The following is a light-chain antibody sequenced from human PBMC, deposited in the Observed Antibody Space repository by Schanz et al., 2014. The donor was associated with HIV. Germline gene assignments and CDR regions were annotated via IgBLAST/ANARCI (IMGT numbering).Light chain of an antibody. J-gene: IGLJ2*01. CDR3: QTWGTGIRV. CDR2: LNSDGSH. Sequence: QLVLTQSPSASASLGASVKLTCTLSSGHSSYAIAWHQKQPETGPRYLMNLNSDGSHSKGDGIPDRFSGSSSGAERYLTISSLQSEDEADYYCQTWGTGIRVFGGGTKLTVL. CDR1: SGHSSYA. V-gene: IGLV4-69*01.